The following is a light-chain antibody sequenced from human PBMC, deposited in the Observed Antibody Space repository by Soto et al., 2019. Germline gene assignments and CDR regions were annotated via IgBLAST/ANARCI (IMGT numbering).Light chain of an antibody. J-gene: IGLJ1*01. CDR3: QVWDSSPEG. CDR2: RDS. CDR1: NIGSKN. Sequence: SYELTQPLSVSVALGQTARITCGNNNIGSKNVHWYQQKPGQAPVLVIYRDSNRPSGIPERCSGSNSGDTATLTISRAQAGDEADYYCQVWDSSPEGFGAGAKVTVL. V-gene: IGLV3-9*01.